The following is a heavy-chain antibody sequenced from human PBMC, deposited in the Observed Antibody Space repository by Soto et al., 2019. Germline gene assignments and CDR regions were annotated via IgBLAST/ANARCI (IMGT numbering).Heavy chain of an antibody. Sequence: XPTLSVNCAITETSVSSITADCKWLRQSPSRGLEWLGRTYYRSKWYHDYAVSVKSRITINPDTSKNQFSLQLNSVTPEDTAVYYCGRRGYFAEYLQHWGQGTQLTSPQ. D-gene: IGHD6-13*01. V-gene: IGHV6-1*01. CDR1: ETSVSSITAD. CDR2: TYYRSKWYH. J-gene: IGHJ1*01. CDR3: GRRGYFAEYLQH.